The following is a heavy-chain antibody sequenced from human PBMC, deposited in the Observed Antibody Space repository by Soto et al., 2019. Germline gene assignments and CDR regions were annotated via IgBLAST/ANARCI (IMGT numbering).Heavy chain of an antibody. V-gene: IGHV4-59*01. D-gene: IGHD3-3*01. J-gene: IGHJ4*02. CDR3: ARQYYDFWSGGRYFDY. CDR1: GGSISSYY. Sequence: SETLSLTCTVSGGSISSYYWSWIRQPPGKGLEWIGYIYYSGSTNYNPSLKSRVTISVDTSKNQFSLKLSSVTAADTAVYYCARQYYDFWSGGRYFDYWGQGTLVTVSS. CDR2: IYYSGST.